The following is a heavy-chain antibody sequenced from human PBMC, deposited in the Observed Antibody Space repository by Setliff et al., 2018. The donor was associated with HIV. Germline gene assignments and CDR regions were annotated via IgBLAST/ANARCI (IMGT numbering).Heavy chain of an antibody. J-gene: IGHJ3*02. CDR3: AKPPPQPTYYYDSSGHAFDI. D-gene: IGHD3-22*01. CDR1: GFRFRTYA. Sequence: GGSLRLSCVASGFRFRTYAMSWVRQSQEKGLEWVSAISGSGGSTYYADSVRGRFTISRDNSKNTLYLQMNSLRAEDTAVYYCAKPPPQPTYYYDSSGHAFDIWGQGTMVTVSS. CDR2: ISGSGGST. V-gene: IGHV3-23*01.